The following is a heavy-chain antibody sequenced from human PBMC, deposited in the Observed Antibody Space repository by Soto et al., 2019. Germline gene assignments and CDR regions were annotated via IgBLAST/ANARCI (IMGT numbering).Heavy chain of an antibody. CDR3: TRGQITMVRGVITTPYGMDV. Sequence: PGGSLRLSCTASGFTFGDYAMSWFRQAPGKGLEWVGFIRSKAYGGTTEYAASVKGRFTISRDDSKSIAYLQMNSLKTEDTAVYYCTRGQITMVRGVITTPYGMDVWGQGTTVTVSS. V-gene: IGHV3-49*03. J-gene: IGHJ6*02. D-gene: IGHD3-10*01. CDR2: IRSKAYGGTT. CDR1: GFTFGDYA.